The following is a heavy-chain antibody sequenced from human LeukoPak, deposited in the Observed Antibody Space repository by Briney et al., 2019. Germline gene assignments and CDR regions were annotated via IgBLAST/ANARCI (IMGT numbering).Heavy chain of an antibody. J-gene: IGHJ4*02. CDR1: GFTFSSYA. CDR3: ATPVGYCSGGSCYSVDY. D-gene: IGHD2-15*01. CDR2: ISGSGGST. V-gene: IGHV3-23*01. Sequence: GGSLRLSCAASGFTFSSYAMSWVCQAPGKGLEWVSAISGSGGSTYYADSVKGRFTISRDNSKNTLYLQMNSLRAEDTAVYYCATPVGYCSGGSCYSVDYWGQGTLVTVSS.